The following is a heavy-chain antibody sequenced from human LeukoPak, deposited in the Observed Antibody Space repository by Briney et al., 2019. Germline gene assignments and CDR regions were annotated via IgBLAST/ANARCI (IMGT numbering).Heavy chain of an antibody. CDR3: VLTPTTYYYYYYMDV. Sequence: ASVKVSCKASGGTFSSYAISWVRQAPGQGLEWMGGIIPIFGTANYAQKFQGRVTITADESTSTAYMELSSLRSEDTAVYYCVLTPTTYYYYYYMDVWGKGTTVTISS. J-gene: IGHJ6*03. V-gene: IGHV1-69*13. D-gene: IGHD1-14*01. CDR2: IIPIFGTA. CDR1: GGTFSSYA.